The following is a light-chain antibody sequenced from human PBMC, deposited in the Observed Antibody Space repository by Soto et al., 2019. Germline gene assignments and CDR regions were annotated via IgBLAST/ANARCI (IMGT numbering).Light chain of an antibody. Sequence: QSVLTQPASVSGSPGQSVTISCTGTSGDVGGYHYVSWYQQHPGKAPKVMIYDVSNRPSGVSNRFSGSKSGNTASLTISGLQAEDEADYYCSSYTSSSLDVFGTGTKLTVL. V-gene: IGLV2-14*01. J-gene: IGLJ1*01. CDR3: SSYTSSSLDV. CDR2: DVS. CDR1: SGDVGGYHY.